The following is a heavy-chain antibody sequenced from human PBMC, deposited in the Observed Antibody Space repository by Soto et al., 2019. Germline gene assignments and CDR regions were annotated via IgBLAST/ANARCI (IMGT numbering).Heavy chain of an antibody. Sequence: GGSLRLSCAASGFTFSSYAMHWVRQAPGKGLEWVAVISYDGSNKYYADSVKGRFTISRDNSKNTLYLQMNSLRAEDTAVYYCARNEGSWYQRYXXXXXXXWGQGTTVTAP. V-gene: IGHV3-30-3*01. CDR2: ISYDGSNK. D-gene: IGHD6-13*01. J-gene: IGHJ6*02. CDR3: ARNEGSWYQRYXXXXXXX. CDR1: GFTFSSYA.